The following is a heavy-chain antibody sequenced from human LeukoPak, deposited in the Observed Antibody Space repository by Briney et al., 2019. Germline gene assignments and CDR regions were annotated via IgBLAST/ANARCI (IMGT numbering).Heavy chain of an antibody. D-gene: IGHD2/OR15-2a*01. V-gene: IGHV3-21*01. CDR1: GFSFSSYS. J-gene: IGHJ4*02. CDR3: ASVDFPSY. Sequence: GGSLRLSCAASGFSFSSYSMNWVRQAPGKRLEWVSSISSSSSYIYYADSVKGRFTISRDNAKNSLYLQMNSLRAEDTAVYYCASVDFPSYWGQGTLVTVSS. CDR2: ISSSSSYI.